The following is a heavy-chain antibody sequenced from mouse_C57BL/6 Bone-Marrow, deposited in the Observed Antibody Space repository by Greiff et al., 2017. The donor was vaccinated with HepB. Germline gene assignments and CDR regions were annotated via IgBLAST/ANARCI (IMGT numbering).Heavy chain of an antibody. D-gene: IGHD1-1*01. Sequence: VQLKESGGGLVQPGGSLKLSCAASGFTFSDYGMAWVRQAPRKGPEWVAFISNLAYSIYYADTVTGRFTISRENAKNTLYLEMSSLRSEDTAMYYCARPRSSYYWYFDVWGTGTTVTVSS. CDR2: ISNLAYSI. J-gene: IGHJ1*03. CDR3: ARPRSSYYWYFDV. CDR1: GFTFSDYG. V-gene: IGHV5-15*01.